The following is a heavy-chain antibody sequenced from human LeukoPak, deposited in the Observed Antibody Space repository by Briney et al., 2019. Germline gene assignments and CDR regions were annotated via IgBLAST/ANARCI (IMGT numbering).Heavy chain of an antibody. Sequence: GGSLRLSCAASGFTFSSYAMHWVRQAPGKGLEWVAVISYDGSNKYYADSVKGRFTISRDNSKNTLYLQMNSLRAGDTAVYYCAREGTLGVYFDYWGQGTLVTVSS. CDR3: AREGTLGVYFDY. J-gene: IGHJ4*02. CDR1: GFTFSSYA. V-gene: IGHV3-30-3*01. CDR2: ISYDGSNK.